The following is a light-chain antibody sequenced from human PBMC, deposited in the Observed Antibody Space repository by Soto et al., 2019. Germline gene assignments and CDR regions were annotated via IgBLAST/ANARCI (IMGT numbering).Light chain of an antibody. CDR3: QYYNNYCWT. J-gene: IGKJ1*01. V-gene: IGKV1-5*03. CDR1: QSISSW. Sequence: DIQLPQSPSTLSASVGDRVTITCRASQSISSWLAWYQQKPGKAPKFLIYKTSNLESGVPSRFSGSGSGTEVTLTISSLQPDDFATYYCQYYNNYCWTFGQGTKVEIK. CDR2: KTS.